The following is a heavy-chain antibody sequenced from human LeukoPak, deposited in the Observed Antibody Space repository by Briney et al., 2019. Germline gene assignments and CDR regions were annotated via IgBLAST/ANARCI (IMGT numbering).Heavy chain of an antibody. J-gene: IGHJ6*03. CDR1: GFTFSSYS. CDR2: ISSSSSTI. V-gene: IGHV3-48*04. Sequence: GGSLRLSCAASGFTFSSYSMNWVRQAPGKGLEWVSYISSSSSTIYYADSVKGRFTISRDNAKNSLYLQMNSLRAEDTAVYYCASRSYYMDVWGKGTTVTASS. CDR3: ASRSYYMDV.